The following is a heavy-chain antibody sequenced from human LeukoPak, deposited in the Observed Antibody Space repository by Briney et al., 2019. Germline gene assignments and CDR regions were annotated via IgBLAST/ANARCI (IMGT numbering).Heavy chain of an antibody. CDR2: ISSSGSTI. CDR1: GFTFSDYY. D-gene: IGHD2-15*01. V-gene: IGHV3-11*01. J-gene: IGHJ4*02. Sequence: GGSLRLSCAASGFTFSDYYMNWIRQAPGTGLEWVSYISSSGSTIYYADSVKGRFTISRDNAKNSLYLQMNSLRAEDTAVYYCAKAGAVVVVAAKYFDYWGQGTLVTVSS. CDR3: AKAGAVVVVAAKYFDY.